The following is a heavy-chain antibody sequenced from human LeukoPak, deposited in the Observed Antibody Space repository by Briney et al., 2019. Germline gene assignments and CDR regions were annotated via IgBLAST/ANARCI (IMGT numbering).Heavy chain of an antibody. Sequence: GGSLRLSCAASGFTFSSYGMHWVRQAPGKGLEWVAFIRYDGSNKYYADSVKGRFTISRDNSKNTLYLQMNSLRAEDTAVYYCAIDREWASSTNIDYWGQGTLVTVSS. V-gene: IGHV3-30*02. CDR2: IRYDGSNK. D-gene: IGHD2-2*01. J-gene: IGHJ4*02. CDR3: AIDREWASSTNIDY. CDR1: GFTFSSYG.